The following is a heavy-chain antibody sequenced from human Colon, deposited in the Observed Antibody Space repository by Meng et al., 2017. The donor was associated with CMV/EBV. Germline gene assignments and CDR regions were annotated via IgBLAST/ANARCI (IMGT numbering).Heavy chain of an antibody. CDR3: SREVDYGGHIALGY. Sequence: ASVKVSCKASGYNFMNYCISWVRQAPGQGLEWMGWISAYTGDTRYSHKVQGSVTMTRDTSTNTAYMELRSLRSDDTAVYYCSREVDYGGHIALGYWGQGTLVTVSS. CDR1: GYNFMNYC. CDR2: ISAYTGDT. V-gene: IGHV1-18*01. D-gene: IGHD4-23*01. J-gene: IGHJ4*02.